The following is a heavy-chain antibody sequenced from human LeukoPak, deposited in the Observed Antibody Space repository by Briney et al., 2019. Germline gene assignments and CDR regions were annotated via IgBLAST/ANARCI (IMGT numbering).Heavy chain of an antibody. D-gene: IGHD1-26*01. V-gene: IGHV4-59*08. Sequence: PSETLSLTCIVSGGSISSYYWSWIRQPPGKGLEWIGYIYYSGSTNYNPSLKSRVTISVDTSKNQFSLKLSSVTAADTAVYYCARQGGSYSFDYWGQGTLVTVSS. CDR1: GGSISSYY. CDR3: ARQGGSYSFDY. J-gene: IGHJ4*02. CDR2: IYYSGST.